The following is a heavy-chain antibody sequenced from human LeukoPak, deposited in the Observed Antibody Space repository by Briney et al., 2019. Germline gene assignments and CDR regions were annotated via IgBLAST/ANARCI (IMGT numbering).Heavy chain of an antibody. V-gene: IGHV3-20*04. CDR2: INWDGSST. J-gene: IGHJ5*02. Sequence: GGSLRLSCAASGFTFDDYGMSWVRQAPGKGLEWVSHINWDGSSTGYGDSVKGRFTISRDNAKNSLYLQMNSLRAEDTALYYCARDRSPTTGYINYRYPLDPWGQGTLVTVSS. CDR3: ARDRSPTTGYINYRYPLDP. D-gene: IGHD6-13*01. CDR1: GFTFDDYG.